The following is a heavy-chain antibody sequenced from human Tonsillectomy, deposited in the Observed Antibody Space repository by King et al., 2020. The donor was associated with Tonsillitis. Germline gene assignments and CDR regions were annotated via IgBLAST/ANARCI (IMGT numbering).Heavy chain of an antibody. CDR2: IYYSGST. Sequence: VQLQESGPGLVKPSETLSLTCTVSGGSISSSYWSWIRQPPGKGLEWIGFIYYSGSTNYNPSLKSRVTLSVDTSKNQFSLKLRSVTAADTAVYYCARRPTIYFWFDPWGQGTLVTVSS. CDR3: ARRPTIYFWFDP. D-gene: IGHD2/OR15-2a*01. J-gene: IGHJ5*02. V-gene: IGHV4-59*08. CDR1: GGSISSSY.